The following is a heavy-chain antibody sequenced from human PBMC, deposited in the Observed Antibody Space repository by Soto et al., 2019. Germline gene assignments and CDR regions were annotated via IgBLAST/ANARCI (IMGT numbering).Heavy chain of an antibody. D-gene: IGHD1-26*01. J-gene: IGHJ3*02. CDR2: INPNSGGT. CDR1: GYTFTGYY. V-gene: IGHV1-2*04. CDR3: ARVVGAPNPDAFDS. Sequence: ASVKVSCKASGYTFTGYYMHWVRQAPGQGLEWMGWINPNSGGTNYAQKFQGWVTMTRDTSISTAYMELSRLRSDDTAVYYCARVVGAPNPDAFDSWGQGTMVTVSS.